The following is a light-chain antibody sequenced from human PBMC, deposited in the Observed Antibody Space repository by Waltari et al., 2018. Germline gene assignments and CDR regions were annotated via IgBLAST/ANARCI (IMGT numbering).Light chain of an antibody. J-gene: IGKJ1*01. V-gene: IGKV2-30*01. Sequence: DLVMTQSPLPPAVTLGQSASLPCTPSPTLLNTDGNVYLNCFHQRPGKSPRRLIYQVSKRDSGVPDRFRGSGSHTDFTLTISRVEAEDVGVYFCMQGVRPWTFGQGTKVEIK. CDR2: QVS. CDR3: MQGVRPWT. CDR1: PTLLNTDGNVY.